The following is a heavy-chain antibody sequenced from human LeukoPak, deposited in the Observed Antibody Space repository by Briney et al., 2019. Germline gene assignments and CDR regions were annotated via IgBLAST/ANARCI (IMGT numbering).Heavy chain of an antibody. V-gene: IGHV3-30*03. CDR3: ARGGYGAIDY. Sequence: PGGSLSLPCAASGFTFSSYGMHWVRQAPGKGLEWVAVISYDGSNKYYADSVKGRFTISRDNSKNTLFLQMNNLRAEDTAVYYCARGGYGAIDYWGQGSLVTVSS. D-gene: IGHD4-17*01. CDR1: GFTFSSYG. J-gene: IGHJ4*02. CDR2: ISYDGSNK.